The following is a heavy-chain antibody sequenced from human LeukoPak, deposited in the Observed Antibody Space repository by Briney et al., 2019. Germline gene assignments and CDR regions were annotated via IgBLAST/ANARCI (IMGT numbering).Heavy chain of an antibody. CDR1: GGSFSGYY. CDR2: INHSGST. Sequence: SETLSLTCAVYGGSFSGYYWSWIRQPPGKGLEWIGEINHSGSTNYNPSLKSRVTISVDTSKNQFSLKLSSVTAADTAVYYCARANGYYQNYYYYYMDVWGKGTTVTVSS. CDR3: ARANGYYQNYYYYYMDV. D-gene: IGHD3-22*01. J-gene: IGHJ6*03. V-gene: IGHV4-34*01.